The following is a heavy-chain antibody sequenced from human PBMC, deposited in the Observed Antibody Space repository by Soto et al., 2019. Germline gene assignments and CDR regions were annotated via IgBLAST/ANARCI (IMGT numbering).Heavy chain of an antibody. CDR2: MNPISWST. CDR1: GYTFTSYD. CDR3: ARRYGSCFDY. J-gene: IGHJ4*02. V-gene: IGHV1-8*01. Sequence: ASVKVSCKASGYTFTSYDINWVRQATGQGLEWMGWMNPISWSTNYNPSLKSRVIISVDTSKNQFSLKLSSVTAADTAVYYCARRYGSCFDYWGQGTLVTVSS. D-gene: IGHD5-18*01.